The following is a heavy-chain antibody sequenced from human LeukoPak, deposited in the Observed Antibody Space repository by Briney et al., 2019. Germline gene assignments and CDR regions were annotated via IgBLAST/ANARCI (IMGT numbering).Heavy chain of an antibody. V-gene: IGHV1-18*01. J-gene: IGHJ4*02. CDR1: GYTFTSYG. CDR3: ASITMVRGVIPSLDY. CDR2: ISAYNGNT. Sequence: ASVKVSCKASGYTFTSYGISWVRQAPGQGLEWMGWISAYNGNTNYAQKLQGRVTMTTDTSTSTAYMELRSLRSDDTAVYYCASITMVRGVIPSLDYWGQGTLVTVSS. D-gene: IGHD3-10*01.